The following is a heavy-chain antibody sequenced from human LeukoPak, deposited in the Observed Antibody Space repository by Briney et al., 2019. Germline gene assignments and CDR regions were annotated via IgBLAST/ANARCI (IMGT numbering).Heavy chain of an antibody. CDR3: AKGAADSHYYYYYYMDV. D-gene: IGHD6-13*01. V-gene: IGHV3-9*03. CDR2: ISWNSGSI. CDR1: GFPFDDYA. Sequence: GRSLRLSCAASGFPFDDYAMHWVRQAPGKGLEWVSGISWNSGSIGYADSVKGRFTISRDNAKNSLYLQMNSLRAEDMALYYCAKGAADSHYYYYYYMDVWGKGTTVTVSS. J-gene: IGHJ6*03.